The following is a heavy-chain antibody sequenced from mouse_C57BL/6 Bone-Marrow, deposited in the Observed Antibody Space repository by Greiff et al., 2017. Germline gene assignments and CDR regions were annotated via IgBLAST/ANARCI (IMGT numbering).Heavy chain of an antibody. D-gene: IGHD2-1*01. Sequence: QVQLKQPGPELVKPGASVKISCKASGYAFSSSWMNWVKQRPGKGLEWIGRIYPGDGDTNYNGKFKGKATLTADKSSSTAYMQLSSLTSEDSAVYFCARGSMVKRAGFADWGQGTLVTVSA. CDR2: IYPGDGDT. CDR1: GYAFSSSW. CDR3: ARGSMVKRAGFAD. J-gene: IGHJ3*01. V-gene: IGHV1-82*01.